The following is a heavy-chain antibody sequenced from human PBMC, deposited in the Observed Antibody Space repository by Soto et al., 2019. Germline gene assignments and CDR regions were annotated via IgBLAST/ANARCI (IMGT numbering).Heavy chain of an antibody. CDR2: INAGNGNT. V-gene: IGHV1-3*05. Sequence: QVQLVQSGAEEKKPGASVKVSCKASGYTFTSYAMHWVRQAPGQRLEWMGWINAGNGNTKYSQKFQGRVTITRDTXXSTSYLELSSLRSEDTAVYYCASSTEAAAGFVLDYWGQGTLVTVSS. CDR3: ASSTEAAAGFVLDY. J-gene: IGHJ4*02. CDR1: GYTFTSYA. D-gene: IGHD6-13*01.